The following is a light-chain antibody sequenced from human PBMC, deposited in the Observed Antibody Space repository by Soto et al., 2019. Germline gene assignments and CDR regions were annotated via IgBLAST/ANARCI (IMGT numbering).Light chain of an antibody. Sequence: DIQMTQSPSSLSGSVGDRVTFTCQASQDISNYLNWYQQKPGKAPKLLIYDASNLETGIPSRFSGSGSGTDFTFTISSLQPEDIATYYCQQYDNLPTFGQGTRLEIK. J-gene: IGKJ5*01. V-gene: IGKV1-33*01. CDR1: QDISNY. CDR3: QQYDNLPT. CDR2: DAS.